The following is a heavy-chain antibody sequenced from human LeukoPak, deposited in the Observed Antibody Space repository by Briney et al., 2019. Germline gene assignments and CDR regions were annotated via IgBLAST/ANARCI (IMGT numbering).Heavy chain of an antibody. CDR1: GYSISSGYY. V-gene: IGHV4-38-2*01. CDR3: ARVYSYGLIADY. Sequence: SETLSLTCAVSGYSISSGYYWGRIRQPPGKGLEWIGSIYHSGSTYYNPFLKSRVTISVDTSKNQFSLKLSSVTAADTAVYYCARVYSYGLIADYWGQGTLVTVSS. J-gene: IGHJ4*02. CDR2: IYHSGST. D-gene: IGHD5-18*01.